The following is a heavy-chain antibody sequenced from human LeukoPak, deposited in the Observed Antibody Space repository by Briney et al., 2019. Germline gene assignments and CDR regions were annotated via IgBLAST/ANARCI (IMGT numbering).Heavy chain of an antibody. CDR3: ARGLPRNDFWSGFATYWFDP. Sequence: PSETLSLTCAVYGGSFSGYHWSWTRQPPGKGLEWIGEINHSGSTNYNPSLRSRVSISVDRPKNQFSLKLRSVNVADTAVYYCARGLPRNDFWSGFATYWFDPWGRGTLVTVSS. J-gene: IGHJ5*02. CDR2: INHSGST. D-gene: IGHD3-3*01. V-gene: IGHV4-34*01. CDR1: GGSFSGYH.